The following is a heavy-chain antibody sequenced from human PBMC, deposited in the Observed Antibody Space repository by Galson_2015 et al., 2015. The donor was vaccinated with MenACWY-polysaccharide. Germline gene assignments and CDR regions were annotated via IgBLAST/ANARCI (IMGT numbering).Heavy chain of an antibody. V-gene: IGHV3-48*01. CDR2: ISSSSSTI. Sequence: SLRLSCAASGFTFNDFWLSWVRQAPGKGLEWVSYISSSSSTIYYADSVKGRFTISRDNAKNSLFLQMNSLRAEDTAVYYCARLHCSSTSCYPTDYYYYGMDVWGQGTTVTVSS. D-gene: IGHD2-2*01. J-gene: IGHJ6*02. CDR3: ARLHCSSTSCYPTDYYYYGMDV. CDR1: GFTFNDFW.